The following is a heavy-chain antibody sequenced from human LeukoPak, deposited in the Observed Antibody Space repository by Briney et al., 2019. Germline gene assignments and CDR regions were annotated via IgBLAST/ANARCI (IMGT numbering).Heavy chain of an antibody. J-gene: IGHJ4*02. CDR2: IYYSGST. V-gene: IGHV4-59*01. Sequence: SETLSLTCTVSGGSISSYYWSWIRQPPGKGLEWIGYIYYSGSTNYNPSLKSRVTISVDTSKNQFSLKLSSVTAADTAVYYCARGPYYYDSSGYYPIDYWGQGTLVTGSS. D-gene: IGHD3-22*01. CDR1: GGSISSYY. CDR3: ARGPYYYDSSGYYPIDY.